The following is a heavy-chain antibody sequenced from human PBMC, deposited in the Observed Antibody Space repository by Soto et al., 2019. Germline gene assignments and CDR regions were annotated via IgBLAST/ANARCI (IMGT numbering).Heavy chain of an antibody. CDR1: GFTFSSYE. J-gene: IGHJ4*02. CDR3: ARDSRRGYSSSLDY. CDR2: ISSSGSTI. Sequence: GGSLRLSCAASGFTFSSYEMNWVRQAPGKGLEWVSYISSSGSTIYYADSVKGRFTISRDNAKNSLYLQMNSLRAEGTAVYYCARDSRRGYSSSLDYWGQGTLVTVSS. V-gene: IGHV3-48*03. D-gene: IGHD6-13*01.